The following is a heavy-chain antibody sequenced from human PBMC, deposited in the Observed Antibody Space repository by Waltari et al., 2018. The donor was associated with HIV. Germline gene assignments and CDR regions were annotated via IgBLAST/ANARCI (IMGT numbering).Heavy chain of an antibody. V-gene: IGHV1-69*05. CDR1: GTPFDKFG. D-gene: IGHD6-6*01. CDR3: ARRGDTFVFKYFFDV. CDR2: IVPMLDTA. J-gene: IGHJ4*01. Sequence: QVQLVQSGDEVKKPGSSVRVSCQASGTPFDKFGTSFVRQAPGQGLEWIRGIVPMLDTAKYAQTYQGRVTITTNDSTNTAYMDLRNLRFDDTAIYFCARRGDTFVFKYFFDVWGQGTLVTVAP.